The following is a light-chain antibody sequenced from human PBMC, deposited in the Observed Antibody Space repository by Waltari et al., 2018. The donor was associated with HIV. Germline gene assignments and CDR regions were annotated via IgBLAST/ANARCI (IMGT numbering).Light chain of an antibody. V-gene: IGLV2-14*01. CDR2: EVN. CDR3: SSYTSSRTLI. J-gene: IGLJ2*01. Sequence: QSALTQPASVSGSPGQSITISCPGTNSDVGGYRYVPWYQQHPGKAPKLMIYEVNNRPSGVSNRFSGSKSGNTASLTISGLQAEDEADYYCSSYTSSRTLIFGGGTKVTFL. CDR1: NSDVGGYRY.